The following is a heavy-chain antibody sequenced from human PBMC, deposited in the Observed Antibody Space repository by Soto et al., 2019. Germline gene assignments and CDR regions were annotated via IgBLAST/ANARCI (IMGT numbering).Heavy chain of an antibody. CDR3: ARGPFDHDGDY. V-gene: IGHV4-59*01. D-gene: IGHD3-10*01. Sequence: SETLSLTCTVSGGSISSYYWSWIRQPPGKGLEWIGDIYYSGSTNYNPSLKSRVTISVDTSKNQFSLKLSSVTAADTAVYYCARGPFDHDGDYWGQGTLVTVSS. CDR2: IYYSGST. J-gene: IGHJ4*02. CDR1: GGSISSYY.